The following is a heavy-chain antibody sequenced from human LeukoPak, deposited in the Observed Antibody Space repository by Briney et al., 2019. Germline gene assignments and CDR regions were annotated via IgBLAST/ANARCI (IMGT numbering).Heavy chain of an antibody. Sequence: GGSLRLSCAASGFTFSSYWMSWVRQASGKGLEWVANIKQDGSEKYYVDSVKGRFTISRDNAKNSLYLQMNSLRAEDTAVYYCARDLCSSTSCPPPYYYGMDVWGQGTTVTVSS. D-gene: IGHD2-2*01. CDR3: ARDLCSSTSCPPPYYYGMDV. J-gene: IGHJ6*02. CDR2: IKQDGSEK. V-gene: IGHV3-7*01. CDR1: GFTFSSYW.